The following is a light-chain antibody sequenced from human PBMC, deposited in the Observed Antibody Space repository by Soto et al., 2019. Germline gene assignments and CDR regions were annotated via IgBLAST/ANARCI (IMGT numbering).Light chain of an antibody. J-gene: IGKJ4*01. Sequence: EIVMTQSPATLSVSPGERATLSCRASQSFSSDLAWYQQKPGQAPRLLIYGASTRATGIPATFSGSGSGTEFTLTITSLQSEDFAVYYCQQYNEWPLTFGGGTKVEIK. CDR1: QSFSSD. V-gene: IGKV3-15*01. CDR2: GAS. CDR3: QQYNEWPLT.